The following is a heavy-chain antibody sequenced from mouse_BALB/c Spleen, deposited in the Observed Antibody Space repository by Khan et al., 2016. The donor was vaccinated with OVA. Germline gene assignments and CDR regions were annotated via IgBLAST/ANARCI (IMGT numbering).Heavy chain of an antibody. CDR2: ISYSGST. Sequence: EVELVESGPGLVKPSQSLSLTCTVTGYSITSDYAWNWIRQFPGNKLEWMGYISYSGSTTSNPSLQSRISITRDTSKDQFFLQLNSVTSEDTATYYCASELGRYYALDYWGQGTSVTVSS. V-gene: IGHV3-2*02. D-gene: IGHD4-1*01. CDR3: ASELGRYYALDY. CDR1: GYSITSDYA. J-gene: IGHJ4*01.